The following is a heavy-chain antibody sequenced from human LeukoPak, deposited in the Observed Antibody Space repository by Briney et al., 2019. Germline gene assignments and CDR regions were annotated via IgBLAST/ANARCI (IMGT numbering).Heavy chain of an antibody. V-gene: IGHV4-34*01. CDR2: INHSRST. CDR1: GGSFSPYY. J-gene: IGHJ4*02. CDR3: ASKKVGATIDY. D-gene: IGHD1-26*01. Sequence: SETLSLTCAVYGGSFSPYYWSWIRQSPDKGLEWIGEINHSRSTNYNPSLKSRVTISVDTSKNQFSLKLSSVTAADTAVYYCASKKVGATIDYWGQGTLVTVSS.